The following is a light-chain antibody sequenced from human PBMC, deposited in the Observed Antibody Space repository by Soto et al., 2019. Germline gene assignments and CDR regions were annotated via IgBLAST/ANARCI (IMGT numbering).Light chain of an antibody. CDR2: KAS. CDR1: PSISSW. V-gene: IGKV1-5*03. J-gene: IGKJ4*01. Sequence: EIQITQSPSPLSASVGGRVTINFRASPSISSWLAWYQHKPGKAPNLLIYKASSLESGVPSRFSGSGSGTEFTLTVSSLQPDDFATYYCQQYDSYPLTFGGGTKVEIK. CDR3: QQYDSYPLT.